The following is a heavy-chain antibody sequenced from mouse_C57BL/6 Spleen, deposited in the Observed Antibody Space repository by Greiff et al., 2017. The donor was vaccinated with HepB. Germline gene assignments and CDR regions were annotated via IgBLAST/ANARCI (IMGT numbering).Heavy chain of an antibody. CDR1: GYTFTEYT. V-gene: IGHV1-62-2*01. Sequence: QVQLKESGAELVKPGASVKLSCKASGYTFTEYTIHWVKQRSGQGLEWIGWFYPGSGSIKYNEKFKDKATLTADKSSSTVYMELSRLTSEDSAVYFCARHGYYNGGSDSAWLAYWGQGTLVTVSA. CDR2: FYPGSGSI. J-gene: IGHJ3*01. D-gene: IGHD1-1*01. CDR3: ARHGYYNGGSDSAWLAY.